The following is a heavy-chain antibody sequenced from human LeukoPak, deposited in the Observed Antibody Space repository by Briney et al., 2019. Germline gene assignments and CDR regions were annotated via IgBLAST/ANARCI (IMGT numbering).Heavy chain of an antibody. V-gene: IGHV3-7*01. CDR2: IKQDGSEK. Sequence: GGSLRLSCAASGFTFSSYWMSWVRQAPGKGLEWVANIKQDGSEKYYVDSVKGRFTISRDNAKNSLYLQMNSLRAEDTAVYYCDCSSTSCYPLQGYWGQGTLVTVSS. D-gene: IGHD2-2*01. J-gene: IGHJ4*02. CDR3: DCSSTSCYPLQGY. CDR1: GFTFSSYW.